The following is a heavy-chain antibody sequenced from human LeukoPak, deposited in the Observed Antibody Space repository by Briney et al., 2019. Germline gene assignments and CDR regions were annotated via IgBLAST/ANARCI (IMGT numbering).Heavy chain of an antibody. CDR3: ARDNNEIDAFDI. D-gene: IGHD1-1*01. V-gene: IGHV1-2*02. CDR2: INPNSGGT. Sequence: ASVKVSCKASGYTFTGYYMHWVRQAPGQGLEWMGWINPNSGGTNYAQKFQGRVTMTRDTSISTAYMVLSRLRSDDTAVYYCARDNNEIDAFDIWGQGTMVTVSS. J-gene: IGHJ3*02. CDR1: GYTFTGYY.